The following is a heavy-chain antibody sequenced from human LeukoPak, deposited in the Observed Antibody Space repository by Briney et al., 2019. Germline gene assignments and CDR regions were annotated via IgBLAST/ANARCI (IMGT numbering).Heavy chain of an antibody. CDR1: GFTFSSYW. J-gene: IGHJ4*02. D-gene: IGHD1-26*01. CDR3: ARGSGPIKPAGGY. Sequence: PGGSLRLSCAASGFTFSSYWMSWVRQAPGKGLEWVSSISSSSSYIYYADSVKGRFTISRDNAKNSLYLQMNSLRAEDTAVYYCARGSGPIKPAGGYWGQGTLVTVSS. V-gene: IGHV3-21*01. CDR2: ISSSSSYI.